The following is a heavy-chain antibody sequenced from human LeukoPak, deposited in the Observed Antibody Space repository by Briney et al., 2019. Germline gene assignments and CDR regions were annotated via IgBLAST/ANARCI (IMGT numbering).Heavy chain of an antibody. CDR3: AREHGSGSFDY. CDR2: ISAYNGNT. D-gene: IGHD3-10*01. V-gene: IGHV1-18*01. CDR1: GYTFTSYG. Sequence: EASVKVSFKASGYTFTSYGISWVRQAPGQGLEWMGWISAYNGNTNYAQKLQGRVTMTTDTSTSTAYMELRSLRSDDTAVYYCAREHGSGSFDYWGQATLVTVSS. J-gene: IGHJ4*02.